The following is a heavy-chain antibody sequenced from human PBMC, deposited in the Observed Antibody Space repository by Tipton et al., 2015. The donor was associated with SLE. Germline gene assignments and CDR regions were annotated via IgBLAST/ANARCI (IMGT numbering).Heavy chain of an antibody. CDR1: GGSIGTYY. CDR3: ARDGGAGRAALDI. Sequence: LSCTVSGGSIGTYYWSWIRQPPGKGLEYIGLIHYSGNTNYNPSLKSRVTISVDTSKNQFSLKLTSVTAADTAVYYCARDGGAGRAALDIWGQGTAVTVSS. J-gene: IGHJ3*02. CDR2: IHYSGNT. V-gene: IGHV4-59*12. D-gene: IGHD3-16*01.